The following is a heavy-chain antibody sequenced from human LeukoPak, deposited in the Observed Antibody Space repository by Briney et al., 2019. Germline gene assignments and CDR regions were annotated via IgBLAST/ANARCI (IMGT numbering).Heavy chain of an antibody. CDR1: GYTFTSDG. V-gene: IGHV1-18*01. J-gene: IGHJ4*02. CDR3: ARTWIQLFTPDFDL. Sequence: ASVKVSCKASGYTFTSDGISWVRQAPGQGLEWMGWISAYNGNTNYAQKFQGRVTMTTDTSTSTAYMELRSLRSDDTAIYYCARTWIQLFTPDFDLWGQGTLVTVFS. D-gene: IGHD5-18*01. CDR2: ISAYNGNT.